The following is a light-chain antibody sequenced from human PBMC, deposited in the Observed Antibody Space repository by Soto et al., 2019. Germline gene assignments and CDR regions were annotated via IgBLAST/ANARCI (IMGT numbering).Light chain of an antibody. CDR1: QGIDSY. J-gene: IGKJ2*01. CDR3: QQLYTYPYT. CDR2: SAS. V-gene: IGKV1-9*01. Sequence: DIQMTQSPSTLSASVGGRVTITCRASQGIDSYLAWYQRKPGEAPKLLIYSASTLQSGVPSRFSGRGSGTDFTLSISSLQPEDFATYYCQQLYTYPYTFGQGTKVDIK.